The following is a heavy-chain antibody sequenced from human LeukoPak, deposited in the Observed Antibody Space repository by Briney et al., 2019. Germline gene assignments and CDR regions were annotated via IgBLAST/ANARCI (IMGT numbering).Heavy chain of an antibody. CDR1: GGSISNGGYY. D-gene: IGHD1-14*01. Sequence: SQTLSLTCTVSGGSISNGGYYWSWIRQHPGKGLEWIGYIYDGGTTYYNPALQSRVTISVDKSDNQFSLKLRSLTAADTAVYYCARGGDRRGFDYWGQGTLVTVSS. CDR2: IYDGGTT. V-gene: IGHV4-31*03. J-gene: IGHJ4*02. CDR3: ARGGDRRGFDY.